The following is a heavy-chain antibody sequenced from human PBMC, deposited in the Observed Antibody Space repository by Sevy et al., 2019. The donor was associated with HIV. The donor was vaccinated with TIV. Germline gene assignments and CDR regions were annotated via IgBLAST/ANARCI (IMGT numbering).Heavy chain of an antibody. CDR3: PGAIAAPRGMDV. J-gene: IGHJ6*02. Sequence: SETLSLTCTVSGDSISSYYWSWIRQPPGKGLEWIGYIYYSGITDYNPSLKSRVTISVDTSKNQFSLKLNPVTAADTAVYYCPGAIAAPRGMDVWGQGTTVTVSS. CDR2: IYYSGIT. V-gene: IGHV4-59*01. CDR1: GDSISSYY. D-gene: IGHD6-13*01.